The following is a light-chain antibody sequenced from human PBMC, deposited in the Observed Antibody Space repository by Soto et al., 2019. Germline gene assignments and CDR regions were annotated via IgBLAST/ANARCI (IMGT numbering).Light chain of an antibody. CDR3: QQRSNWPLS. Sequence: EIVLTQSPGTLSLSPGERATLSCRASQSVSNNYLAWYQQKPGQAPRLLISDASNRATGVPARFSGSGSGTDFTLIISSLEPEDFAVYYCQQRSNWPLSFGGGTKVEI. V-gene: IGKV3-11*01. CDR1: QSVSNNY. CDR2: DAS. J-gene: IGKJ4*01.